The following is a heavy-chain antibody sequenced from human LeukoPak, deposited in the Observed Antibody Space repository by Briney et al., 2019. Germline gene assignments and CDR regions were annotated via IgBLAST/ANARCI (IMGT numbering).Heavy chain of an antibody. V-gene: IGHV1-2*04. CDR1: GYTFTVYY. D-gene: IGHD1-1*01. J-gene: IGHJ4*02. CDR2: FNPNSGGT. Sequence: GASVKVCCNASGYTFTVYYMHWVRHAPGQGLELMGWFNPNSGGTNYAQKFQGWVTMTRDTSISTAYMELSRLRSDDTAVYYCARGNNWNDLKFDYGGQGTLVIVSS. CDR3: ARGNNWNDLKFDY.